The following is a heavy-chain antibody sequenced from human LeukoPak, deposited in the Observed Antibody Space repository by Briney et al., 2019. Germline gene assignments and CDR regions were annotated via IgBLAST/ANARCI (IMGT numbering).Heavy chain of an antibody. CDR3: AKDSYYRYYDILTGYTDY. J-gene: IGHJ4*02. CDR2: ISWNSGSI. CDR1: GFTFDDYA. Sequence: PGRSLRLSCAASGFTFDDYAMHWVRQAPGKGLEWVSGISWNSGSIGYADSVKGRFTISRDNAKNSLYLQMNSLRAEDTALYYCAKDSYYRYYDILTGYTDYWGQGTLVTVSS. V-gene: IGHV3-9*01. D-gene: IGHD3-9*01.